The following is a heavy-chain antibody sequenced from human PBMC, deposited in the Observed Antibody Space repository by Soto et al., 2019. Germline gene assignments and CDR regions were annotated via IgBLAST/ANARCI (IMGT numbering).Heavy chain of an antibody. D-gene: IGHD2-15*01. CDR1: GFSFSNYG. V-gene: IGHV3-74*01. CDR3: VREGFEDYYYYMDL. CDR2: IDNHASSR. Sequence: EVQLVESGGGLVQPGGSVRLSCADSGFSFSNYGMHWVRQARGKGLVWVSHIDNHASSRSYADYVKGRFTISRDNAKNTVGLQMNSLRVEHTAIYYCVREGFEDYYYYMDLWGKGTTVIVTS. J-gene: IGHJ6*03.